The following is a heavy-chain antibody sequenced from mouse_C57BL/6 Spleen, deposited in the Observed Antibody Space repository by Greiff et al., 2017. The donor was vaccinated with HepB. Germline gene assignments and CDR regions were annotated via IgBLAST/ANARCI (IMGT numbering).Heavy chain of an antibody. J-gene: IGHJ4*01. CDR2: IYPRSGNT. D-gene: IGHD1-1*01. CDR3: ARGWVITTVVATGSAMDY. V-gene: IGHV1-81*01. CDR1: GYTFTSYG. Sequence: VQLQQSGAELARPGASVKLSCKASGYTFTSYGISWVKQRTGQGLEWIGEIYPRSGNTYYNEKFKGKATLTADKSSSTAYMELRSLTSEDSAVYFCARGWVITTVVATGSAMDYWGQGTSVTVSS.